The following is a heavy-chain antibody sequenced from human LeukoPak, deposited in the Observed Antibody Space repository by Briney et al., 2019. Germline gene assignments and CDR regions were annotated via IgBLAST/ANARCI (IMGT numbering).Heavy chain of an antibody. V-gene: IGHV4-4*07. CDR3: ARDTRAAAGLNWFDP. Sequence: SETLSLTCAVYGGSFSGYYWSWIRQPPGKGLEWIGRIYSSGSTNYNPSLKSRITMSVDTSKNQFSLKLSSVTAADTAVYYCARDTRAAAGLNWFDPWGQGTLVTVSS. J-gene: IGHJ5*02. D-gene: IGHD6-13*01. CDR2: IYSSGST. CDR1: GGSFSGYY.